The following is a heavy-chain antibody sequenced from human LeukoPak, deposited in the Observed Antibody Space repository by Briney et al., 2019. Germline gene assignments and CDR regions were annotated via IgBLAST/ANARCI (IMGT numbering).Heavy chain of an antibody. CDR2: IKQDGSEE. CDR1: GFTFSSYW. CDR3: ARVLSSWDIVAFRYYYYGMDV. V-gene: IGHV3-7*01. D-gene: IGHD5-12*01. Sequence: GGSLRLSCAASGFTFSSYWMSWVRQAPGKGLEWVAYIKQDGSEEDYVDSLKGRFTISRDNAKSSLYLQMNSLRAEDTAVYYCARVLSSWDIVAFRYYYYGMDVWSQGTTVTVSS. J-gene: IGHJ6*02.